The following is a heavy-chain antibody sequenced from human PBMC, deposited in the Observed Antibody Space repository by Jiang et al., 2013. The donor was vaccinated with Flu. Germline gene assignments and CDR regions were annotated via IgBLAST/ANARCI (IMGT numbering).Heavy chain of an antibody. D-gene: IGHD3-3*01. J-gene: IGHJ4*01. CDR2: IYHSGTT. V-gene: IGHV4-38-2*02. CDR3: ARDKNDFWSGASDY. CDR1: GYFISSGYY. Sequence: GPGLVKPSETLSLTCAVSGYFISSGYYWGWIRQPPGKGLEWIGSIYHSGTTYYNPSLRSRVTVSVDTSKNQFSLRLSSVTAADTAVYYCARDKNDFWSGASDY.